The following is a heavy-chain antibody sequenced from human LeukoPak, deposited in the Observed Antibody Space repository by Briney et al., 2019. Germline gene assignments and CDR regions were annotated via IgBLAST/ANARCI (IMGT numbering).Heavy chain of an antibody. CDR1: GYTFTSYD. V-gene: IGHV1-8*01. CDR3: ARGSALCSSTSCYPHMANYYYYMDV. Sequence: ASVKVSCKASGYTFTSYDINWVRQATGQGLEWMGWMNPNSGNTGYAQKFQGRVTMTRNTSISTAYMELSSLRSEDTAVYYCARGSALCSSTSCYPHMANYYYYMDVWGKGTTVTVSS. CDR2: MNPNSGNT. J-gene: IGHJ6*03. D-gene: IGHD2-2*01.